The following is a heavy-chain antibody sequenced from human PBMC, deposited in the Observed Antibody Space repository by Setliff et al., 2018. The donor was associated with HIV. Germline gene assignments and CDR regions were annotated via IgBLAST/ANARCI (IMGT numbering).Heavy chain of an antibody. D-gene: IGHD6-19*01. CDR2: INTGNGDT. V-gene: IGHV1-3*03. J-gene: IGHJ4*02. CDR3: ARSLLPSITVAGTIGY. Sequence: ASVKVSCKASGYTFTSYAMHWVRQAPGQRLEWVGWINTGNGDTKYSQDFQGRVTISRDTSASTAHMELSSLRSEDMAVYYCARSLLPSITVAGTIGYWGQGSLVTVSS. CDR1: GYTFTSYA.